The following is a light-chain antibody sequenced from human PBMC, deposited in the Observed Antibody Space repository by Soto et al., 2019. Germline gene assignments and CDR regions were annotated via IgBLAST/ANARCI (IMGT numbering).Light chain of an antibody. CDR2: SNN. J-gene: IGLJ3*02. V-gene: IGLV1-44*01. Sequence: QAVVTQPPSASGTPGQRVTISCSGSSSNIGSNTVNWYQQLPGTAPKRLIYSNNQRPSGVPDRFSGSKSGTSASLAISGLQSEDAADYYCAAWDDSLNGWVFGGGTKLTVL. CDR1: SSNIGSNT. CDR3: AAWDDSLNGWV.